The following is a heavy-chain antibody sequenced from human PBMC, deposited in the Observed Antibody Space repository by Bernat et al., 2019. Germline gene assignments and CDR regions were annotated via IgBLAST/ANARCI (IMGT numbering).Heavy chain of an antibody. Sequence: QVQLQESGPGLVKPSETLSLTCTVSGGSISSYYWSWIRQPAGKGLEWIGRIYTSGSTNYNPSLKSRVTMSVDKSKNQFSLKLSYVTAADTAVYYCARVGMSGYSYGYAFYYYYGMDVWGQGTTVTVSS. V-gene: IGHV4-4*07. CDR3: ARVGMSGYSYGYAFYYYYGMDV. CDR2: IYTSGST. CDR1: GGSISSYY. J-gene: IGHJ6*02. D-gene: IGHD5-18*01.